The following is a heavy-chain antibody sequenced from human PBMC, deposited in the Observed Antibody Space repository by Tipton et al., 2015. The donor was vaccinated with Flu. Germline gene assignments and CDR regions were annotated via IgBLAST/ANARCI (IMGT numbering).Heavy chain of an antibody. CDR1: KFTFRTSH. D-gene: IGHD6-25*01. Sequence: SLRLSCAASKFTFRTSHMHWVRQAPGKGPKWVALIASDGSGEQYADSVRGRFTISRDNSRNTLYLQMNSLTAEDKALYYCAREAGSSGHAGYFDYWGQGSLVTVS. J-gene: IGHJ4*02. CDR3: AREAGSSGHAGYFDY. V-gene: IGHV3-30*01. CDR2: IASDGSGE.